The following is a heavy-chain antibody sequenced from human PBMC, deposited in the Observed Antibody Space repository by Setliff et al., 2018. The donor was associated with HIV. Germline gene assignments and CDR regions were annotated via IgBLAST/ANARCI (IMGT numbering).Heavy chain of an antibody. Sequence: SETLSLTCAVYGASFSGYYWSWIRQPPGKGLEWIGTLYHAGSTSYNSSLKSRVTMSVDTSKNQFSLKLTSVTAADTAVYYCTRDITSGFFLERASEYWGQGTLVTVS. D-gene: IGHD3-3*01. V-gene: IGHV4-59*01. J-gene: IGHJ4*02. CDR2: LYHAGST. CDR3: TRDITSGFFLERASEY. CDR1: GASFSGYY.